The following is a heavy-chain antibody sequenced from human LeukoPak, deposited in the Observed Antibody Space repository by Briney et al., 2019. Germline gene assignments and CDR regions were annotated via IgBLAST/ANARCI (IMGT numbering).Heavy chain of an antibody. V-gene: IGHV1-18*01. J-gene: IGHJ6*03. CDR3: ARVGYCSSTSCHKDYYYYYYMDV. D-gene: IGHD2-2*01. Sequence: GASVKVSCKASGYTFTSYGISWVRQAPGQGLEGMGWISAYNGNTNYAQKLQGRVTMPTDTSTSTAYMELRSLRSDDTAVYYCARVGYCSSTSCHKDYYYYYYMDVWGKGTTVTVSS. CDR2: ISAYNGNT. CDR1: GYTFTSYG.